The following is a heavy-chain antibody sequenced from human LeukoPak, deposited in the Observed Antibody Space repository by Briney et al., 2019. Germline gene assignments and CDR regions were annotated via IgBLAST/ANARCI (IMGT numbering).Heavy chain of an antibody. J-gene: IGHJ3*02. CDR3: ARDWRDSPDAFDI. V-gene: IGHV1-46*03. CDR1: GYTFTSYY. Sequence: ASVKVSCKASGYTFTSYYMHWVRQAPGQGLEWRGIINPSGGSTSYAQKFQGRVTMTRDTSTSTVYMELSSLRSEATAVYYCARDWRDSPDAFDIWGQGTMVTISS. CDR2: INPSGGST. D-gene: IGHD3/OR15-3a*01.